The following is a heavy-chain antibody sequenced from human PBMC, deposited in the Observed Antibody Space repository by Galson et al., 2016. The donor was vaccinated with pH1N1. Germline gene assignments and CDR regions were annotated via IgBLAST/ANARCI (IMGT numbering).Heavy chain of an antibody. CDR2: ISSSGSNI. D-gene: IGHD2/OR15-2a*01. CDR3: ARRGESTTLVRDHFDY. Sequence: SLRLSCAASGLSFRNYWMSWVRQAPGKGLEWVSYISSSGSNIHYADSVRGRFTISRDNAKRSLYLQMSRLTAEDTAVYYCARRGESTTLVRDHFDYWGQGTLVTVSS. J-gene: IGHJ4*02. V-gene: IGHV3-11*04. CDR1: GLSFRNYW.